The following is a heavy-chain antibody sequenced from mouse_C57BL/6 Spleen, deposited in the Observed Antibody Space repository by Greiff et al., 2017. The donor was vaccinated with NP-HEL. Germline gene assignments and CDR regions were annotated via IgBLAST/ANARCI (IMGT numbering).Heavy chain of an antibody. CDR1: GYTFTSYW. CDR2: IDPSDSYT. Sequence: QVQLKQPGAELVMPGASVKLSCKASGYTFTSYWMHWVKQRPGQGLEWIGEIDPSDSYTNYNQKFKGKSTLTVDKSSSTAYMQLSSLTSEDSAVYYCARYSNSPFAYWGQGTLVTVSA. V-gene: IGHV1-69*01. CDR3: ARYSNSPFAY. D-gene: IGHD2-5*01. J-gene: IGHJ3*01.